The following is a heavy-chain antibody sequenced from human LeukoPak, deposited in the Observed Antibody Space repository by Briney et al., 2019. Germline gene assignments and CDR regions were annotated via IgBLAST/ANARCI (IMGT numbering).Heavy chain of an antibody. D-gene: IGHD3-10*01. Sequence: PSETLSLTCTVSGYSISSGYYWGWIRQPPGKGLEWIGSIYHSGSTYYNPSLKSRVTISVDTSKNQFSLRLRSVTAADTAVYYCARAINGVIILYYFYYMDVWGKGTTVTVSS. CDR3: ARAINGVIILYYFYYMDV. CDR1: GYSISSGYY. V-gene: IGHV4-38-2*02. CDR2: IYHSGST. J-gene: IGHJ6*03.